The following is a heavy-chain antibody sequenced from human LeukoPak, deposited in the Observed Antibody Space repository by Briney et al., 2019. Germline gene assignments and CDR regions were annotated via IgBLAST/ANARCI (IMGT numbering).Heavy chain of an antibody. Sequence: PGGSLRLSCAASGFTFSSYAMSWVRQAPGKGLEWVSAISGSGGSTYYADSVKGRFTISRDNSKNTLYLQMNSLRAEDTAVYYCARVSVDTLGFFDYWGQGTLVTVSS. CDR2: ISGSGGST. CDR1: GFTFSSYA. CDR3: ARVSVDTLGFFDY. V-gene: IGHV3-23*01. D-gene: IGHD5-18*01. J-gene: IGHJ4*02.